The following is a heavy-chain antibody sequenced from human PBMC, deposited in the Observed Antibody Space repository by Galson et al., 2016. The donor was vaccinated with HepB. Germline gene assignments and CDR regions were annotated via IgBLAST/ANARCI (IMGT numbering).Heavy chain of an antibody. Sequence: SLRLSCAASEFTFSGYAMHWVRQAPGKGLEWVAVISYDEKNQYYADSVKGRFTISRDNSKNTLYLEMNSLRADDTAVYYCARDGRYCTSYICHIFYTMDVWGQGTTVTVSS. J-gene: IGHJ6*02. CDR1: EFTFSGYA. CDR2: ISYDEKNQ. D-gene: IGHD2-8*01. V-gene: IGHV3-30*04. CDR3: ARDGRYCTSYICHIFYTMDV.